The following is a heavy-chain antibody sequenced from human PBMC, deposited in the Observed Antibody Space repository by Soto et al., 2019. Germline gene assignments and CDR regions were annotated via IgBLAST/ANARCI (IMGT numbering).Heavy chain of an antibody. D-gene: IGHD2-2*01. J-gene: IGHJ5*02. Sequence: SETLSLTCTVSGGSISSGVYYWSWIRQHPGKGLEWIGYIYYSGSTYYNPSLKSRVTISVDTSKNQFSLKLSSVTAADTAVYYCARDVIVVVPAATNNWFDPWGQGTLVTVSS. CDR1: GGSISSGVYY. V-gene: IGHV4-31*02. CDR3: ARDVIVVVPAATNNWFDP. CDR2: IYYSGST.